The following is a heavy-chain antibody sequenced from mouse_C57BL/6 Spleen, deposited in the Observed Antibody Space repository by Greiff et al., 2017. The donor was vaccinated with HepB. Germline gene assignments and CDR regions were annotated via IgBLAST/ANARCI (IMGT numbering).Heavy chain of an antibody. V-gene: IGHV1-50*01. D-gene: IGHD2-4*01. CDR2: IDPSDSYT. J-gene: IGHJ1*03. CDR1: GYTFTSYW. CDR3: ARGDYDRYFDV. Sequence: VKQSCKASGYTFTSYWMQWVKQRPGQGLEWIGEIDPSDSYTNYNQKFKGKATLTVDTSSSTAYMQLSSLTSEDSAVYYCARGDYDRYFDVWGTGTTVTVSS.